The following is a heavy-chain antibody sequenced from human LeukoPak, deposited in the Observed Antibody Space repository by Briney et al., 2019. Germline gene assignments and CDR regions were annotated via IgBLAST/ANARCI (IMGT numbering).Heavy chain of an antibody. V-gene: IGHV4-59*11. D-gene: IGHD2-15*01. Sequence: SETLSLTCNVSGGSISSHYWSWIRQPPGKGLEWIAYIHYSGSTNYNPSLTSRVTISVDTSKNQFSLKLSSVTAADTAVYYCARGGCSGGSCYSVGAFDIWGQGTMVTVSS. CDR3: ARGGCSGGSCYSVGAFDI. J-gene: IGHJ3*02. CDR2: IHYSGST. CDR1: GGSISSHY.